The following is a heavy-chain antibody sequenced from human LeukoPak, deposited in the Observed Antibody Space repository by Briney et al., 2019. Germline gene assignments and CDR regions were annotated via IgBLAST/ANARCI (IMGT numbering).Heavy chain of an antibody. D-gene: IGHD1-1*01. CDR1: GGSISSRNSD. CDR2: VYYRGSA. J-gene: IGHJ4*02. Sequence: SETLSLTCTVSGGSISSRNSDWGWIRQPPGRGLEWIGSVYYRGSAHYNPSLESRVSISVDTSKNHLSLKLSSVTAADTAVYYCAREEEDWNDNDFFDYWGQGILVTVSS. CDR3: AREEEDWNDNDFFDY. V-gene: IGHV4-39*07.